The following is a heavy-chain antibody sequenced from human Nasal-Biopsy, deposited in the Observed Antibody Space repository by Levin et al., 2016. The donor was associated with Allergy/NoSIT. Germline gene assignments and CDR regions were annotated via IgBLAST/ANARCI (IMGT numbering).Heavy chain of an antibody. CDR1: DFTFSTYS. V-gene: IGHV3-21*01. Sequence: GESLKISCAASDFTFSTYSMNWVRQAPGKGLEWLSSIRGSETYIYYADSVKGRFTISRDNARKSVFLQMNSLRAEDTAVYYCARDRSRYSGYDYKYGLDVWGQGTPVTVSS. CDR2: IRGSETYI. D-gene: IGHD5-12*01. CDR3: ARDRSRYSGYDYKYGLDV. J-gene: IGHJ6*02.